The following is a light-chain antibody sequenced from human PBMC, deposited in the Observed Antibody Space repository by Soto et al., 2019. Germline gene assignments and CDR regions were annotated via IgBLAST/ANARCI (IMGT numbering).Light chain of an antibody. CDR3: QQRSNWPWT. CDR2: DAS. CDR1: QSVSSY. J-gene: IGKJ1*01. Sequence: EIVMTHAPATLSLSPVERATLSCRASQSVSSYLAWYQQKPGQAPRLLIYDASNRATGIPARFSGSGSGTDFTLTISSLEPEDFAVYYCQQRSNWPWTFGQGTKVDI. V-gene: IGKV3-11*01.